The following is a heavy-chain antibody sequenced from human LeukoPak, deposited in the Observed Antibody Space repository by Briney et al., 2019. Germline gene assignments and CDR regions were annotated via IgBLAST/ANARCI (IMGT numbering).Heavy chain of an antibody. Sequence: SETLSLTCAVSGGSFSGYHCSWIRQVPGKGLEWIGEVSQSGGASYNPSLKSRVTISVETSKNHFSLKLSSVTAADTAMYYCAGSYGGNAVGPFDIWGQGTMVTVSS. D-gene: IGHD4-23*01. CDR2: VSQSGGA. CDR3: AGSYGGNAVGPFDI. CDR1: GGSFSGYH. J-gene: IGHJ3*02. V-gene: IGHV4-34*01.